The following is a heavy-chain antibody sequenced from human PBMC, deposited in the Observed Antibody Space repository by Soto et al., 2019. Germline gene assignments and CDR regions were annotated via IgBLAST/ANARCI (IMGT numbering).Heavy chain of an antibody. J-gene: IGHJ4*02. CDR1: GYAFTSYG. Sequence: ASVRVSCRASGYAFTSYGISWVRQDPGQGLEWMGWISAYNGSTNYAQKLQGRVTMTTDTSTSTAYMELRSLRSDDTAVYYCARDLPHLDCYDSSGYSPWNLTRPRAHYWGQGTLVTVSS. CDR3: ARDLPHLDCYDSSGYSPWNLTRPRAHY. D-gene: IGHD3-22*01. CDR2: ISAYNGST. V-gene: IGHV1-18*01.